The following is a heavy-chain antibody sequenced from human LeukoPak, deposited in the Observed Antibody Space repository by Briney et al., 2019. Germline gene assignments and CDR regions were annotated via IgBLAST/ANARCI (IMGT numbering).Heavy chain of an antibody. CDR3: ATYRQVLLPFES. CDR2: IFPSGGEI. V-gene: IGHV3-23*01. D-gene: IGHD5-18*01. J-gene: IGHJ4*02. CDR1: GFTFSTFA. Sequence: GGSLRLSCAASGFTFSTFAMIWVRQPPGKGLEWVSSIFPSGGEIHYADSVRGRFTISRDNSKSILSLQMNSLRAEDTATYYCATYRQVLLPFESWGQGTLVTVSS.